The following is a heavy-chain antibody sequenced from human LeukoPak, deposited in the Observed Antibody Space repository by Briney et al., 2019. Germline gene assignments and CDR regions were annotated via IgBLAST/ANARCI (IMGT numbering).Heavy chain of an antibody. D-gene: IGHD1-26*01. CDR2: IYYSGST. V-gene: IGHV4-59*01. Sequence: KPSETLSLTCTVSGGSISSYYWSWIRQPPGKGLEWIGYIYYSGSTNYNPSLKSRVTISVDTSKNQFSLKLSAVTAADTAVYYCARDRVGAKGFFDYWGQGTLVTVSS. J-gene: IGHJ4*02. CDR1: GGSISSYY. CDR3: ARDRVGAKGFFDY.